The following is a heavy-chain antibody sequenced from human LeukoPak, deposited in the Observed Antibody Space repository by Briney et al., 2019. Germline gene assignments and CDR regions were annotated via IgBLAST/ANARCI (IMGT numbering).Heavy chain of an antibody. D-gene: IGHD3-22*01. CDR3: AKGSYYDSSGSFYFDY. CDR1: GFTFSSYA. Sequence: GGSLRLSCAASGFTFSSYAMSWVRQAPGKGLEWVSGISGSGDNTYYADSVKGRFTISRDNSKNTLYVQVNSLGTEDTAAYYCAKGSYYDSSGSFYFDYWGQGPLVTVSS. V-gene: IGHV3-23*01. CDR2: ISGSGDNT. J-gene: IGHJ4*02.